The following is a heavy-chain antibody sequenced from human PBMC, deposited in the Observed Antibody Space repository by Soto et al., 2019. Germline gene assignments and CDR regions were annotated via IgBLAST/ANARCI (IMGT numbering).Heavy chain of an antibody. V-gene: IGHV4-59*01. CDR3: VRGGYVHAFDY. J-gene: IGHJ4*02. CDR1: GGSISSYY. CDR2: IYYSGNT. D-gene: IGHD5-12*01. Sequence: SETLSLTCTVSGGSISSYYWSWIRQPPGKGLEWIGSIYYSGNTHYNPSLKSRVTISVDTSMNQFSLNLDSVTAVDSAVYYCVRGGYVHAFDYWGQGALVTVSS.